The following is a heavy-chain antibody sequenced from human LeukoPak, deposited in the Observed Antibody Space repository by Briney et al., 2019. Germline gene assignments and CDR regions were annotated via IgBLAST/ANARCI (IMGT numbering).Heavy chain of an antibody. V-gene: IGHV3-7*01. Sequence: PGGSLRLSCAASGFTFSSYWMSWVRQAPGKGLEGVANIKQDGSEKYYVDSVKGRFTISRDNAKNSLYLQMNSLRAEDTAVYCWARGHGDYAYWDQGTLVTVSS. CDR2: IKQDGSEK. CDR3: ARGHGDYAY. J-gene: IGHJ4*02. CDR1: GFTFSSYW. D-gene: IGHD4-17*01.